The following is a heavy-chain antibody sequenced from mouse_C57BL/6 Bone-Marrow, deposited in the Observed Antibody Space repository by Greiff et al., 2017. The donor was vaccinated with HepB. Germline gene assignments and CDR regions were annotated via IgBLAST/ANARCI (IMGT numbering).Heavy chain of an antibody. V-gene: IGHV1-4*01. CDR2: INPSSGYT. J-gene: IGHJ4*01. CDR1: GYTFTSYT. Sequence: QVQLQQSGAELARPGASVKMSCKASGYTFTSYTMHWVKQRPGQGLEWIGYINPSSGYTKYNQKFKDKATLTAYKSSSTAYMQLSSLTSADSAVYYCARYSYYYAMDYWGQGTSVTVSS. CDR3: ARYSYYYAMDY.